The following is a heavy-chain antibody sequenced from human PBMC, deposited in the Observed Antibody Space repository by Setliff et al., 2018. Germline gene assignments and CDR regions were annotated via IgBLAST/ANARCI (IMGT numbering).Heavy chain of an antibody. CDR2: MTVSGTT. CDR1: GFTFSNYA. Sequence: GGSLRLSCAASGFTFSNYAMSWVRQAPGKGLEWVSLMTVSGTTVYADSVRGRFTISRDNSKNTLYLQMNSLKGEDTAVYYCATRSSYLDYWGQGTLVTVSS. J-gene: IGHJ4*02. CDR3: ATRSSYLDY. V-gene: IGHV3-23*01.